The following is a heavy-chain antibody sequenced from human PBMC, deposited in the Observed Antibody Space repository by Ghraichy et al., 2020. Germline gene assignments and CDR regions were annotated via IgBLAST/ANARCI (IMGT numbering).Heavy chain of an antibody. V-gene: IGHV3-33*01. Sequence: GGSLRLSCAASGFTFSSYGMHWVRQAPGKGLEWVAVIWYDGSNKYYADSVKGRFTISRDNSKNTLYLQMNSLRAEDTAVYYCARSPYGQGDWFDPWGQGTLVTVSS. D-gene: IGHD4-17*01. CDR3: ARSPYGQGDWFDP. J-gene: IGHJ5*02. CDR1: GFTFSSYG. CDR2: IWYDGSNK.